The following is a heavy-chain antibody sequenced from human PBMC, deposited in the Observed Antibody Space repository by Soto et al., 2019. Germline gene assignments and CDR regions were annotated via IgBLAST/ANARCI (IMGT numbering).Heavy chain of an antibody. J-gene: IGHJ3*02. CDR2: IFHGLGP. CDR1: GGSITSYY. Sequence: QAHLEQSGPGLVKPSETLSLTCTFSGGSITSYYWSWIRQPPGKGLEWIGYIFHGLGPNSNSSLRGRVSISVDTSRNQLSLELRSLTAADTAVYYCARDRHWYGSGGPFYPAGSFDIWGQGTMVAVST. D-gene: IGHD2-15*01. CDR3: ARDRHWYGSGGPFYPAGSFDI. V-gene: IGHV4-59*01.